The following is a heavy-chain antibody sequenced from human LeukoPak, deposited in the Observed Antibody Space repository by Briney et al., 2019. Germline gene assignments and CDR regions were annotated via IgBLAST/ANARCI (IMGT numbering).Heavy chain of an antibody. CDR2: VYYTGST. CDR1: GGSISNFY. V-gene: IGHV4-59*01. D-gene: IGHD3-3*01. CDR3: ARYNLWSGHYYFDY. Sequence: PSETLSLTCTVSGGSISNFYWSWIRQPPGKGLEWIGYVYYTGSTNYNPSLKSRVTISVDTSNNQFSLMLNSVTAADTAVYYCARYNLWSGHYYFDYWGQGTLVTVSS. J-gene: IGHJ4*02.